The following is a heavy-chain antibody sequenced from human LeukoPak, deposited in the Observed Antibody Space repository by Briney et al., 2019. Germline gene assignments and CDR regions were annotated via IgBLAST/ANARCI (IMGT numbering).Heavy chain of an antibody. CDR1: GGSISNYY. CDR3: ARGGYYGSGNDFRFDP. CDR2: IYYTGST. D-gene: IGHD3-10*01. J-gene: IGHJ5*02. V-gene: IGHV4-59*08. Sequence: SETLSLTCTVSGGSISNYYWSWIRQPPGKGLEWIGYIYYTGSTNYNPSLKSRVTISVDTSKNQFSLRLSSVTAADTAVYYCARGGYYGSGNDFRFDPWGQGTLVTVSS.